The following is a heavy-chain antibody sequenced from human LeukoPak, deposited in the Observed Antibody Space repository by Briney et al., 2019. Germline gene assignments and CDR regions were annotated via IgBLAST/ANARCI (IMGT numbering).Heavy chain of an antibody. V-gene: IGHV5-51*01. J-gene: IGHJ4*02. Sequence: GESLKISCKGSGYDFTNYWIAWVRQMPGKGLEWMGIIYPGDSVTRYSPSFQGQVIISADKSISTAYLHWNNLKASDTAMYYCARLGYCTGGNCYPYYYWGQGTLVTVSS. CDR1: GYDFTNYW. CDR2: IYPGDSVT. D-gene: IGHD2-15*01. CDR3: ARLGYCTGGNCYPYYY.